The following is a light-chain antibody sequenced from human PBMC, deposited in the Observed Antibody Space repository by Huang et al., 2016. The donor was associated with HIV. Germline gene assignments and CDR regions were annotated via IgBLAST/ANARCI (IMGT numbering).Light chain of an antibody. CDR1: ENIVYS. V-gene: IGKV1-39*01. CDR2: AAH. Sequence: DIQLTQSPSSLSASVGDGITITCRASENIVYSLSWFRQRPGRAPDALIYAAHRLHAGVPSKFRATGSGTHFTLSIDGLGPEDFATYYCQQSRSLPRTYGGGTKVDI. CDR3: QQSRSLPRT. J-gene: IGKJ4*01.